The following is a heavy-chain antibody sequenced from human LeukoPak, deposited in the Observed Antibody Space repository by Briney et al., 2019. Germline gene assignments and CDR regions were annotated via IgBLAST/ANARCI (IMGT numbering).Heavy chain of an antibody. Sequence: SETLSLTWTVSGGSISSYYWSWIRQPPGKGLEWNGYIYYSGSTNYNPSLKSRVTISVDTSKNQFSLKLSSVTAADTAVYYCATDLSLGGWSTNWFDPWGQGTLVTVSS. V-gene: IGHV4-59*01. CDR1: GGSISSYY. CDR3: ATDLSLGGWSTNWFDP. J-gene: IGHJ5*02. D-gene: IGHD6-19*01. CDR2: IYYSGST.